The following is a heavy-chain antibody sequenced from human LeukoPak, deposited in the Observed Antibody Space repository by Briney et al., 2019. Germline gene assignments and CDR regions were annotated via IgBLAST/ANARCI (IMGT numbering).Heavy chain of an antibody. Sequence: PGGSLRLSCAASGFTFSSCWMSWVRQAPGKGLEWVANIKQDGSEKYYVDSVKGRFTISRDNAKNSLYLQMNSLRAEDTAVYYCAKAYYDSSGYSYYFDYWGQGTLVTVSS. CDR2: IKQDGSEK. CDR1: GFTFSSCW. CDR3: AKAYYDSSGYSYYFDY. J-gene: IGHJ4*02. D-gene: IGHD3-22*01. V-gene: IGHV3-7*01.